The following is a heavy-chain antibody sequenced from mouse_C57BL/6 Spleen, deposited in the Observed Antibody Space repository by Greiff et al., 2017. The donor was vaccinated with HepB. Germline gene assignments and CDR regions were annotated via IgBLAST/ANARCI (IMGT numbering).Heavy chain of an antibody. D-gene: IGHD1-1*01. CDR1: GFTFSNYW. CDR3: TYYYGSDYYAMDY. Sequence: EVKVEESGGGLVQPGGSMKLSCVASGFTFSNYWMNWVRQSPEKGLEWVAQIRLKSDNYATHYAESVKGRFTISRDDSKSSVYLQMNNLRAEDTGIYYCTYYYGSDYYAMDYWGQGTSVTVSS. CDR2: IRLKSDNYAT. V-gene: IGHV6-3*01. J-gene: IGHJ4*01.